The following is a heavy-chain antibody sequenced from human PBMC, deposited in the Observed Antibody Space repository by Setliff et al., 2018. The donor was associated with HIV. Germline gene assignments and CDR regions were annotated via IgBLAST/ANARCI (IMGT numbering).Heavy chain of an antibody. V-gene: IGHV1-3*01. CDR2: ITGDSGNT. J-gene: IGHJ4*02. CDR3: ARKGSGSSFDFEY. D-gene: IGHD3-10*01. Sequence: ASVKVSCKASGYTFISYAIHWVRQAPGQSLEWMGWITGDSGNTKYSEKFQGRVTLTRDTSASTAYMELSSLRSEDTAVYYCARKGSGSSFDFEYWGQGTLVTVSS. CDR1: GYTFISYA.